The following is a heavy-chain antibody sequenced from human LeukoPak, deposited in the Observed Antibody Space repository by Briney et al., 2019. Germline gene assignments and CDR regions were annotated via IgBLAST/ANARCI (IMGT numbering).Heavy chain of an antibody. Sequence: GSLRLSCAVSVIPLSNYGMSWVGQPPGKGLKWIGYIYTSGSTTYNPSLKSRVSISVDTSKNQFSLKMSSVTAADTAVYYCARSYYDSSGYSPRVAFDIWGQGTMVTVSS. CDR2: IYTSGST. J-gene: IGHJ3*02. CDR1: VIPLSNYG. V-gene: IGHV4-4*09. D-gene: IGHD3-22*01. CDR3: ARSYYDSSGYSPRVAFDI.